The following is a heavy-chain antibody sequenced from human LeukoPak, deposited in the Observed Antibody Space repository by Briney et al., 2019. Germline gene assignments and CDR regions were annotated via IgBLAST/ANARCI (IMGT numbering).Heavy chain of an antibody. CDR3: AKLIGRYYDSSGLGY. CDR1: GYTFSSYD. D-gene: IGHD3-22*01. J-gene: IGHJ4*02. Sequence: GGSVKVSCKASGYTFSSYDINSVRQATGQELEWRGWMIPNSGNTGYAQKFQGRVTMTRNTSISTAYMELSSLRSEDTAVYYCAKLIGRYYDSSGLGYWGQGTLVTVSS. CDR2: MIPNSGNT. V-gene: IGHV1-8*01.